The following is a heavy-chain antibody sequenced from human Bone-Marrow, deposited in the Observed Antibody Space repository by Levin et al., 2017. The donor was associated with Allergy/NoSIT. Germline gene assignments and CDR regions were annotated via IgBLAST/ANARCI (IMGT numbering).Heavy chain of an antibody. CDR3: AKDELGGDILSPQTVYSSYYGMDV. V-gene: IGHV3-23*01. J-gene: IGHJ6*02. D-gene: IGHD3-9*01. CDR1: AFRFSNYD. Sequence: TGESLKISCAASAFRFSNYDMSWVRQAPGKGLEWVSGISDSAAGTYYADSVKGRFTISRDNSKNTLYLQMNSLRAEDTAVYYCAKDELGGDILSPQTVYSSYYGMDVWGQGTMVTVSS. CDR2: ISDSAAGT.